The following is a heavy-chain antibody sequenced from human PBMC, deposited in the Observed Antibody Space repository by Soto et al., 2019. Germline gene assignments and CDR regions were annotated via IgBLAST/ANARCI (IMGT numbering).Heavy chain of an antibody. CDR2: IVVGSGNT. D-gene: IGHD4-17*01. CDR1: GFTFTSSA. J-gene: IGHJ1*01. CDR3: ARGVATDYGDYGHSQY. Sequence: SVKVSCKASGFTFTSSAVQWVRQARGQGLEWLGWIVVGSGNTNYARKVQERVTMTRDVSTSTAYMELSSLRSDDTAVYYCARGVATDYGDYGHSQYWGQGTVVTVSS. V-gene: IGHV1-58*01.